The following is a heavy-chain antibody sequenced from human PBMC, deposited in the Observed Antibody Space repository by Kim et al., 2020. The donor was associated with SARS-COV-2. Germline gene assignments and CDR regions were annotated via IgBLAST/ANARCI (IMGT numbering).Heavy chain of an antibody. Sequence: GNTGYAQKFQGRVTMTRNTSISTAYMELSSLRSEDTAVYYCARGTIQFDPWGQGTLVTVSS. CDR3: ARGTIQFDP. J-gene: IGHJ5*02. V-gene: IGHV1-8*01. CDR2: GNT. D-gene: IGHD3-10*01.